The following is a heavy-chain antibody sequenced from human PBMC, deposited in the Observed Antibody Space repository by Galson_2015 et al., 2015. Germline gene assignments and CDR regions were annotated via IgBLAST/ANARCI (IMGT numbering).Heavy chain of an antibody. CDR2: IKQDGSEK. CDR1: GFTFSSYW. CDR3: ARRGGHYDSSGYYLPDY. D-gene: IGHD3-22*01. V-gene: IGHV3-7*01. Sequence: SLRLSCAASGFTFSSYWMSWVRQAPGKGLEWVANIKQDGSEKYYVDSVKGRFTISRDNAKNSLYLQMNSLRAEDTAVYYCARRGGHYDSSGYYLPDYWGQGTLVTVSS. J-gene: IGHJ4*02.